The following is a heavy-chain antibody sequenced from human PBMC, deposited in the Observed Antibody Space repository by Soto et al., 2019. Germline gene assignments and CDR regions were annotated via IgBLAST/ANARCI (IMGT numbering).Heavy chain of an antibody. J-gene: IGHJ4*02. V-gene: IGHV4-61*01. CDR3: ARDFAYFDS. Sequence: PSETLSLTCTVSGGSFKSGSYSWSWIRQPPGKGLEWLGYVYHTGRTSYNPSLKSRASISMDTSKKQVSLNLDSVTAADTAVYFCARDFAYFDSWGQGTLVTVSS. CDR2: VYHTGRT. CDR1: GGSFKSGSYS. D-gene: IGHD3-3*01.